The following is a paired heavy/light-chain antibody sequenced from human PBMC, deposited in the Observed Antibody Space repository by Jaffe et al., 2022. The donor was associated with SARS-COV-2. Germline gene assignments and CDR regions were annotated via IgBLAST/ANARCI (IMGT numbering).Light chain of an antibody. CDR2: DVS. J-gene: IGLJ1*01. CDR1: SSDVGGYNY. CDR3: CSYAGSSYV. Sequence: QSALTQPRSVSGSPGQSVTISCTGTSSDVGGYNYVSWYQQHPGKAPKLMIYDVSKRPSGVPDRFSGSKSGNTASLTISGLQAEDEADYYCCSYAGSSYVFGTGTKVTVL. V-gene: IGLV2-11*01.
Heavy chain of an antibody. Sequence: EVQLVESGGGLVKPGGSLRLSCAASGITFSSYSMNWVRQAPGKGLEWVSSFSSSSSYIHYADSVKGRFTISRDNAKNSLYLQMNSLRAEDTAVYYCARDPERKWFGELYGTGYYYMDVWGKGTTVTVSS. D-gene: IGHD3-10*01. CDR1: GITFSSYS. V-gene: IGHV3-21*06. J-gene: IGHJ6*03. CDR2: FSSSSSYI. CDR3: ARDPERKWFGELYGTGYYYMDV.